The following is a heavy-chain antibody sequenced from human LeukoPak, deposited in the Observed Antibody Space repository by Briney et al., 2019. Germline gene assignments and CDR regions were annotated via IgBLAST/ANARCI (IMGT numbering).Heavy chain of an antibody. J-gene: IGHJ4*02. CDR2: ISYTGST. Sequence: SETLSLTCTVSGDSISSRSYYWGWIRQPPGQGLEWIGHISYTGSTYYNPSLKSRVTISVDTSKNQFSLKLSSVTAADTAVYYCARDHHSGSYGDYWGQGTLVTVSS. CDR1: GDSISSRSYY. D-gene: IGHD1-26*01. V-gene: IGHV4-39*07. CDR3: ARDHHSGSYGDY.